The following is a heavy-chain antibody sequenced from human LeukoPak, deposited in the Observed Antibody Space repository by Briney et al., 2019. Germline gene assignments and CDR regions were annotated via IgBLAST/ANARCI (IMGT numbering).Heavy chain of an antibody. CDR2: LSGSGITT. V-gene: IGHV3-23*01. CDR1: GFTFSNSA. Sequence: HTGGSLRLSCAASGFTFSNSAMSWVRQAPGKRLEWVSTLSGSGITTYYADSVKGRFTISRDNSKNTLYLQMNSLRAEDTAVYYCAKGIYSSGWSYFDYWGHGTLVTVSS. CDR3: AKGIYSSGWSYFDY. J-gene: IGHJ4*01. D-gene: IGHD6-19*01.